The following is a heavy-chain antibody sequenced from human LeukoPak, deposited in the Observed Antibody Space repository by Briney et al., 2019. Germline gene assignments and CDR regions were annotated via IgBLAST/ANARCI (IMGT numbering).Heavy chain of an antibody. V-gene: IGHV3-23*01. Sequence: PGKSLRLSCAASGFTFSSYAMSWVRQAPGKGLEWVSAISGSGGSTYYADSVKGRFTISRDNAKNSLYLQMNSLRAEDTAVYYCARSYYYGSGSPSYRGQGTLVTVSS. CDR1: GFTFSSYA. D-gene: IGHD3-10*01. J-gene: IGHJ4*02. CDR3: ARSYYYGSGSPSY. CDR2: ISGSGGST.